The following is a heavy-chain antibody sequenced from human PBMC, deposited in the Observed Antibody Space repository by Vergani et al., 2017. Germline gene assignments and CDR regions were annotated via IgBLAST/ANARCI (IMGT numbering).Heavy chain of an antibody. J-gene: IGHJ5*02. CDR2: ISGSGGST. D-gene: IGHD5-12*01. CDR3: ARGGGGYGAFNWFDP. Sequence: EVQLLESGGGLVQPGGSLRLSCAASGFTFSSYAMSWVRQAPGKGLEWVSAISGSGGSTYYADSVKGRFTISRDNSKNTLYLQMNSLRAEDTAVYYCARGGGGYGAFNWFDPWGQGTLVTVSS. CDR1: GFTFSSYA. V-gene: IGHV3-23*01.